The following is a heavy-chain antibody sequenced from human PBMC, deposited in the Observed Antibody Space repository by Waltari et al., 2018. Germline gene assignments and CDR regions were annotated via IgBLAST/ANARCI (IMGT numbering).Heavy chain of an antibody. J-gene: IGHJ4*02. V-gene: IGHV1-2*06. CDR2: INPNSGGT. CDR3: AREGRDGYNFEDY. Sequence: QVQLVQSRAEVKKPGASVKVSCTASGYTFTGYYMHWVRQAPGQGLEWMGRINPNSGGTNYAQKFQGRVTMNRDTSISTAYMELSRLRSDDTAVYYCAREGRDGYNFEDYWGQGTLVTVSS. CDR1: GYTFTGYY. D-gene: IGHD5-12*01.